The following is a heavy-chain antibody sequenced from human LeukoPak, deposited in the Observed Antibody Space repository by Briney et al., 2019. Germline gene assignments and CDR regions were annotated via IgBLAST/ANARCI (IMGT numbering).Heavy chain of an antibody. V-gene: IGHV1-46*01. J-gene: IGHJ4*02. Sequence: ASVKVSCKSSGFTFTSYFMHWVRQAPGQGLEWMGIINLSGGTTTYTQKFQGRVTMTRDTSTSTVYMELSSLRSEDTAMYYCARDPYAGNSVRKRGYFDYWGQGTLVTVSS. CDR1: GFTFTSYF. D-gene: IGHD4-23*01. CDR2: INLSGGTT. CDR3: ARDPYAGNSVRKRGYFDY.